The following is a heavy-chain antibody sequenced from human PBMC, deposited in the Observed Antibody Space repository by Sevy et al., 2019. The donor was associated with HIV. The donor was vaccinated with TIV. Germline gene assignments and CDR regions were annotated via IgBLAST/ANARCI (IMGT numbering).Heavy chain of an antibody. CDR2: LYYGGRT. D-gene: IGHD6-6*01. CDR1: GASISNYY. V-gene: IGHV4-59*01. J-gene: IGHJ2*01. CDR3: ARHSIAARSWYFDL. Sequence: SETLSLTCTVSGASISNYYWSWIRQPPGKGLEWIAYLYYGGRTNYNPSLKSRVTISVDKSKNQFSLKLISVTAADTAVYYCARHSIAARSWYFDLWGRGTLVTDSS.